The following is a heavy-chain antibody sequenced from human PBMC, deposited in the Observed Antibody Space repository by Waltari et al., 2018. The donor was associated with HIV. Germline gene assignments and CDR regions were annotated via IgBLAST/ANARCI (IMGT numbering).Heavy chain of an antibody. CDR1: GGSVSSSSYF. CDR2: IYYNGGA. Sequence: QLQLQESGPGLVKPSETLSLTCTVSGGSVSSSSYFWGWIRQPPGKGLEWIGRIYYNGGAYYNPSLKGRVTISVDTSKNQFSLKVTPVTAADTAVYYCARHALRVGAAYWNFDLWGRGTLVTVSS. D-gene: IGHD1-26*01. V-gene: IGHV4-39*01. J-gene: IGHJ2*01. CDR3: ARHALRVGAAYWNFDL.